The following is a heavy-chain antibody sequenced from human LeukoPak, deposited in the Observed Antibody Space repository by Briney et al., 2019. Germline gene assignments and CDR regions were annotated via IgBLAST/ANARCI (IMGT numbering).Heavy chain of an antibody. V-gene: IGHV3-21*01. D-gene: IGHD5-18*01. CDR2: ISSSSSYI. CDR3: AILWEYSSAFDY. J-gene: IGHJ4*02. Sequence: GGSLRLSCAASGFTFSSYSMNWVRQAPGKGLEWVSSISSSSSYIYYADSVKGRFTISRDNANNSLYLQMNSLRAEDTAVYYCAILWEYSSAFDYWGQGTLVTVSS. CDR1: GFTFSSYS.